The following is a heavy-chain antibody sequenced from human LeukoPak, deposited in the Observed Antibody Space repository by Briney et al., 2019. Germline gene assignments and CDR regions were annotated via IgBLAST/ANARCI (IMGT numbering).Heavy chain of an antibody. CDR1: GFTFSTYI. D-gene: IGHD3-10*01. Sequence: GGSLRLSCAASGFTFSTYIMNWVRQTPGKGLEWVSSIGTSTSYIYYADSVKGRFTISRDNAKNSLYLQMNSLRAEDTAMYYCARAITYFYGSVTYDWFDPWGQGTLVTVSS. CDR3: ARAITYFYGSVTYDWFDP. J-gene: IGHJ5*02. V-gene: IGHV3-21*01. CDR2: IGTSTSYI.